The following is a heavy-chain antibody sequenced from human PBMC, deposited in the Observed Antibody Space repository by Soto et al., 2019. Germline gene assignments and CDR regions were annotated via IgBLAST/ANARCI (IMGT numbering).Heavy chain of an antibody. V-gene: IGHV1-69*12. Sequence: QVQLVQSGAEVKKPGSSVKVSCKASGGTFSSYAISWVRQAPGQGLEWMGGIIPIFGTANYAQKFQGRVTITADESTSTADMELSSLRSEDTAVYYCARLMSAAGTRSFDPWGQGTLVTVSS. J-gene: IGHJ5*02. CDR1: GGTFSSYA. CDR2: IIPIFGTA. D-gene: IGHD6-13*01. CDR3: ARLMSAAGTRSFDP.